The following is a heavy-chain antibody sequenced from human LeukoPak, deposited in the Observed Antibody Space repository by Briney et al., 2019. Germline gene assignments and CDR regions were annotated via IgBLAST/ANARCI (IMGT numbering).Heavy chain of an antibody. CDR3: AREDKSGSYFLGPFDY. Sequence: GGSLRLSCAASGFTFSDHFMDWVRQSPGKGLEWVGRIRNKPNLYTTEYAASVEGRFTISRDDSRNSFYMQMNSLKTEDTAVYYCAREDKSGSYFLGPFDYWGQGILVTVSS. CDR2: IRNKPNLYTT. CDR1: GFTFSDHF. J-gene: IGHJ4*02. D-gene: IGHD1-26*01. V-gene: IGHV3-72*01.